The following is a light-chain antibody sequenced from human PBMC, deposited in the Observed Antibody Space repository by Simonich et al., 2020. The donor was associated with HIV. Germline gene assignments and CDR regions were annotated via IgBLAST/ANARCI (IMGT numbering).Light chain of an antibody. CDR3: QQYGSSPPWT. CDR1: QSVSSSY. J-gene: IGKJ1*01. V-gene: IGKV3-20*01. Sequence: DIVLTQSPGTLSLSPGERATLSCRASQSVSSSYLAWYQQKPGLAPRLLIYAASSRATRIPDRVSGSGSGTDFTLTISRLEPEDFAVYYCQQYGSSPPWTFGQGTKVEIK. CDR2: AAS.